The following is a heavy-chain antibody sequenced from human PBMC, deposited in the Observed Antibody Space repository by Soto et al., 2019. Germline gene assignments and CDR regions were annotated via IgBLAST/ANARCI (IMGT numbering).Heavy chain of an antibody. CDR3: ARVPPWGNSAGDYYIQHYDS. J-gene: IGHJ4*02. Sequence: ASVKVSCKASGYTFTSYGISWVRQAPGQGLEWMGWISGYNGNTKYAQKLQGRVTMTTDTSTSTAYMEMRSLRSDDTAVYYCARVPPWGNSAGDYYIQHYDSWGQGTPVTVSS. CDR2: ISGYNGNT. V-gene: IGHV1-18*04. CDR1: GYTFTSYG. D-gene: IGHD3-10*01.